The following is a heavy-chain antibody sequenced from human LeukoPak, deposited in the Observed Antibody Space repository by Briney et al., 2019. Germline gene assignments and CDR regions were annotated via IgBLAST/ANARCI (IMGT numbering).Heavy chain of an antibody. D-gene: IGHD3-16*01. Sequence: PGGSLRLSCAASVFSFSSYHMRWIRQAPGKGLEWVSSVTIDPSHTNYADSVQGRFTLSRGNAKNSLYLQMNSLRAEDTAVYYCARETFYAFDFWGQGAMVTVSP. CDR1: VFSFSSYH. CDR2: VTIDPSHT. CDR3: ARETFYAFDF. V-gene: IGHV3-11*06. J-gene: IGHJ3*01.